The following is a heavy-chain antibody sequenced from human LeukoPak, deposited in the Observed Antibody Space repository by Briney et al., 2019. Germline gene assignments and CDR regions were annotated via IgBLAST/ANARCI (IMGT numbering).Heavy chain of an antibody. D-gene: IGHD6-13*01. Sequence: SVKVSCKASGCIFSSCAISWVRQAPGQGLEWMGRIIPILGIANYAQKFQGRVTITADKSTSTAYMEPSSLRSEDTAVYYCARDQSWGLRNWFDPWGQGTLVTVSS. V-gene: IGHV1-69*04. CDR3: ARDQSWGLRNWFDP. CDR2: IIPILGIA. J-gene: IGHJ5*02. CDR1: GCIFSSCA.